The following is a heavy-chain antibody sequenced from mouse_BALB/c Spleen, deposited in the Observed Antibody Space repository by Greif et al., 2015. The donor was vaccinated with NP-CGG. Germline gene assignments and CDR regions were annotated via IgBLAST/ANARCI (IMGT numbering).Heavy chain of an antibody. V-gene: IGHV1-84*02. CDR3: ARRTGTEAMDY. CDR1: GYTFTDYY. CDR2: IYPGSGNT. J-gene: IGHJ4*01. D-gene: IGHD4-1*01. Sequence: QLQQSGPELVKPGASVKISCKASGYTFTDYYINWVKQKPGQGLEWIGWIYPGSGNTKYNEKFKGKATLTVDTSSSTAHMQLSSLTSEDTAVYFCARRTGTEAMDYWGQGTSVTVSS.